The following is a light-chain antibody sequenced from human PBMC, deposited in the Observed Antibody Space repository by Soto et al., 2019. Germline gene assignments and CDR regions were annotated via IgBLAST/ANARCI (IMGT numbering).Light chain of an antibody. CDR3: QQYKSYST. Sequence: DIQLTQSPSTLSASVGDRFTLTCRASQSLNTRLAWYQQRPGKAPKLLIYDASTLESGVPSRFSGGGSGTEFTLTINNLQPDDLATYICQQYKSYSTFGRGT. V-gene: IGKV1-5*01. CDR2: DAS. CDR1: QSLNTR. J-gene: IGKJ1*01.